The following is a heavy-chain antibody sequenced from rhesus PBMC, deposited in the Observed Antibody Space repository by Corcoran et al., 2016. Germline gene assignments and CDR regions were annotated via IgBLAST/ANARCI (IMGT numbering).Heavy chain of an antibody. CDR2: IYGSGRGT. J-gene: IGHJ2*01. Sequence: QVQLQESGPGLVKPSETLSLTCAVSGGSISDDYYWSWIRQPPGKGLEWIGYIYGSGRGTNSNPSLKNRVTILIDTSKNQFVLKLSSVTAADTAVYYCARVAGVIINWYFDLWGPGTPITISS. CDR3: ARVAGVIINWYFDL. CDR1: GGSISDDYY. V-gene: IGHV4-106*01. D-gene: IGHD3-34*01.